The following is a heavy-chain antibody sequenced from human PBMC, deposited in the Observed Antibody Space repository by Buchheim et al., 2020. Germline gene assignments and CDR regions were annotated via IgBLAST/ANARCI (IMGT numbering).Heavy chain of an antibody. CDR3: ARDPPLGYCSGGSCYRTSYFDY. D-gene: IGHD2-15*01. Sequence: EVQLVESGGGLVQPGGSLRLSCAASGFTFSSYAMSWVRQAPGKGLEWVSAISGSGGSTYYADSVKGRFTISRDNSKNSLYLQMNSLRAEDTAVYYCARDPPLGYCSGGSCYRTSYFDYWGQGTL. V-gene: IGHV3-23*04. CDR2: ISGSGGST. J-gene: IGHJ4*02. CDR1: GFTFSSYA.